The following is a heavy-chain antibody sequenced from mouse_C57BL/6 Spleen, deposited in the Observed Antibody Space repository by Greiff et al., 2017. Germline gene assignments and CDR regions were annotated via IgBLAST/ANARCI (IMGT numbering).Heavy chain of an antibody. D-gene: IGHD3-2*02. CDR1: GYSFTGYY. CDR2: INPSTGGT. CDR3: ARRRQTAQATHYAMDY. Sequence: EVQLQQSGPELVKPGASVTISCKASGYSFTGYYMNWVKQSPEKSLEWIGEINPSTGGTTYNQKFKAKATLTVDKSSSTAYMQLKSLTSEDSAVYYCARRRQTAQATHYAMDYWGQGTSVTVSS. V-gene: IGHV1-42*01. J-gene: IGHJ4*01.